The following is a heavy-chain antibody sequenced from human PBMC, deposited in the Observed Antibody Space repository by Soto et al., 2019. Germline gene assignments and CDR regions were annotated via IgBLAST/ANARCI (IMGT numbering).Heavy chain of an antibody. D-gene: IGHD1-20*01. J-gene: IGHJ3*02. Sequence: EVQLVESGGGLVKPGGSLRLSCAASGFTFSSYGMNWVRQAPGKGLEWVSSISSNRSYIDYADSVKGRFTISRDNAKNSQYLQMNSLRAEDTAVYYCASRGMDAFDIWGQGTMVTVSS. CDR1: GFTFSSYG. CDR3: ASRGMDAFDI. V-gene: IGHV3-21*06. CDR2: ISSNRSYI.